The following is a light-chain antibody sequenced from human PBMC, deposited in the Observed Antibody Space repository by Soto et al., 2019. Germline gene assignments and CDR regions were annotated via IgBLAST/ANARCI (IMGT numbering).Light chain of an antibody. CDR1: QSISSN. Sequence: EIVMTQSPATLSVSPGERATLSCRASQSISSNLAWYQQKPGQAPGLLMFGASTRATGIPARFSGSGSGTEFTLTISSLQSEDFAVYYCQQYNNWPPYTFGQGTKLEIK. CDR3: QQYNNWPPYT. J-gene: IGKJ2*01. CDR2: GAS. V-gene: IGKV3-15*01.